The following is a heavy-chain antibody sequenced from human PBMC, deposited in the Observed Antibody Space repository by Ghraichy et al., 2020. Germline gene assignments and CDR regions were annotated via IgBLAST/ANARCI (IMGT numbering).Heavy chain of an antibody. CDR2: IYYSGTT. D-gene: IGHD3-22*01. V-gene: IGHV4-39*01. J-gene: IGHJ6*02. CDR1: GGSISTSSYY. CDR3: AGPSSPADGSGDFYYYAMDV. Sequence: SETLSLTCTASGGSISTSSYYWGWIRQTPGKGLAWIGSIYYSGTTYYNPSLKSRVIISVEKSKNQFSLRLSSVTAADTAVFYCAGPSSPADGSGDFYYYAMDVWGQGTTVTVSS.